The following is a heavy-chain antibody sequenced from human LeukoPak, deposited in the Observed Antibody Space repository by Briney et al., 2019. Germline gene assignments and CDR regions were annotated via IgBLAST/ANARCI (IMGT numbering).Heavy chain of an antibody. CDR3: TTVAGIVGAKYFDY. J-gene: IGHJ4*02. CDR1: GFTFSDYW. Sequence: GGSLRLSCAASGFTFSDYWIHWVRQAPGKGLVWVSRINTDGSITNYADSVKGRFSISRDNAKNTLYLQMSSLRAEDTAVYYCTTVAGIVGAKYFDYWGQGILVTVSS. V-gene: IGHV3-74*01. CDR2: INTDGSIT. D-gene: IGHD1-26*01.